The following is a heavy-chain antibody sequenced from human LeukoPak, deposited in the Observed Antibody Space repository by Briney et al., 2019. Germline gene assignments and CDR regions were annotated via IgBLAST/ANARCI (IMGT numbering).Heavy chain of an antibody. D-gene: IGHD3-10*01. Sequence: SETLSLTCTVSGGSMGNYYWSWIRQPAGKGLEWIGRIYTTGSTNYNPSLESRVTMSIDTSKNKFSLKLSSVTAADTAVYYCARGPGRVDYWGQGTLVTVSS. J-gene: IGHJ4*02. CDR2: IYTTGST. CDR3: ARGPGRVDY. V-gene: IGHV4-4*07. CDR1: GGSMGNYY.